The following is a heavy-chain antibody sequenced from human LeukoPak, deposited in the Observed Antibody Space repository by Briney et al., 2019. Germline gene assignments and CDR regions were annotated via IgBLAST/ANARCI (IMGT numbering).Heavy chain of an antibody. CDR2: IIPIFGTA. J-gene: IGHJ6*02. CDR1: GGTFSSYA. D-gene: IGHD3-10*01. V-gene: IGHV1-69*13. CDR3: ARDPRARSGSYYYYYYGMDV. Sequence: SVKVSCKASGGTFSSYAISWVRQAPGQGPEWMGGIIPIFGTANYAQKFQGRVTITADESTSTAYMELSSLRSEDTAVYYCARDPRARSGSYYYYYYGMDVWGQGTTVTVSS.